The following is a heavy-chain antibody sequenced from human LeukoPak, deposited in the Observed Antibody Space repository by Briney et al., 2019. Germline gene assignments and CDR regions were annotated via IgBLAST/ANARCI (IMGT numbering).Heavy chain of an antibody. CDR2: IIQDGSAK. CDR1: GFTLSSYW. Sequence: GGSLRLSCTVSGFTLSSYWMTWVRQAPGKGLEWVANIIQDGSAKYYVDSVKGRLTISRDNAKNSLYLQMNSLRAEDTAVYYCARDGGRKEDYWGQGTLVTVSS. CDR3: ARDGGRKEDY. V-gene: IGHV3-7*01. J-gene: IGHJ4*02.